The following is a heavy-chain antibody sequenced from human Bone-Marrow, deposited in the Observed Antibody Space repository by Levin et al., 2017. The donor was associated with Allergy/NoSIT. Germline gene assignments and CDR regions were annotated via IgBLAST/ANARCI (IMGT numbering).Heavy chain of an antibody. CDR3: ARARRTRGLGYHYYYNGLDV. V-gene: IGHV4-30-4*01. CDR1: GGSISGNDSY. J-gene: IGHJ6*02. Sequence: PSETLSLTCSVSGGSISGNDSYWNWIRQPPGKGLEWIGFIFSSGTTYSTPAMKSRVTISLDTSKNQISLTLTSVTAADTAVYYCARARRTRGLGYHYYYNGLDVWGQGTTVTVSS. CDR2: IFSSGTT. D-gene: IGHD3-10*01.